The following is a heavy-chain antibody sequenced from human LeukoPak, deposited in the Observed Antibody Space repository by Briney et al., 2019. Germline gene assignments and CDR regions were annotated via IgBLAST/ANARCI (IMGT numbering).Heavy chain of an antibody. V-gene: IGHV3-23*01. CDR3: AKGRAVAGPIPVDY. CDR2: IGGSGGSP. CDR1: GFTFSSFA. D-gene: IGHD6-19*01. Sequence: PGGSLRLSCAASGFTFSSFAMSWVRQAPGKGLEWVSPIGGSGGSPYYADSVKGRFTISRDNSKNTLYLQVNSLRAEDTAVYYCAKGRAVAGPIPVDYWGQGTLVTVSS. J-gene: IGHJ4*02.